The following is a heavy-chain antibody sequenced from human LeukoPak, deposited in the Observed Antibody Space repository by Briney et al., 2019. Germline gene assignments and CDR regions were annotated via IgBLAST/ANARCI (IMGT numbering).Heavy chain of an antibody. CDR2: IYTSGST. CDR3: ARDKGGFLYFGEYDP. CDR1: GASISSGSHH. V-gene: IGHV4-61*02. Sequence: SETLSLSCTVSGASISSGSHHWSWIREPAGKGLEWIGRIYTSGSTNYNPSLKSRVSISVDMSKNQFSLKLSSVTAADTAVYYCARDKGGFLYFGEYDPWGQGTLVTVSS. J-gene: IGHJ5*02. D-gene: IGHD3-10*01.